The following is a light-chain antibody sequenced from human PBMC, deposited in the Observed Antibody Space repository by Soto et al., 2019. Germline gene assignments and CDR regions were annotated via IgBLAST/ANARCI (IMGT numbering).Light chain of an antibody. V-gene: IGKV1-5*03. CDR3: QQYNTYSRT. CDR2: KAS. CDR1: QSISSW. J-gene: IGKJ1*01. Sequence: DIQMTQSPSTLSASVGDRVTITCRASQSISSWLAWYQQKPGKPPKLLIYKASSLESGVPSRFSGSGSGTEFTLTISSLQPADFATYYCQQYNTYSRTFGQGTNVEIK.